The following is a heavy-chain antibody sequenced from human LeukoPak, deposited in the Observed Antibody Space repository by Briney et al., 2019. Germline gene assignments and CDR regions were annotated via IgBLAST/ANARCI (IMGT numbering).Heavy chain of an antibody. V-gene: IGHV4-59*01. CDR2: IYYSGST. Sequence: SETLSLTCTVSGGSISSYYWSWIRQPPGKGLECIGYIYYSGSTNYNPSLKSRVTISVDTSKNQFSLKLSSVTAADTAVYYCARETYYDFWSGYRGFDYWGQGTLVTVSS. J-gene: IGHJ4*02. CDR3: ARETYYDFWSGYRGFDY. CDR1: GGSISSYY. D-gene: IGHD3-3*01.